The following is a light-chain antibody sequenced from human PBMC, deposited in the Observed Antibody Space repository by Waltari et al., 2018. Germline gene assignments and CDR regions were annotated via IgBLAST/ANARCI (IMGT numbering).Light chain of an antibody. CDR2: GAS. J-gene: IGKJ2*01. CDR1: QSVSSSY. Sequence: EIVLTQSPGTLSLSPGERATLSCRASQSVSSSYVAWYQQKPGQAPRLLISGASSRATGIPDRFSGSGSGTDFTLTISRLEPEDFAVYYCQQYGSSHTFGQGTKLEIK. CDR3: QQYGSSHT. V-gene: IGKV3-20*01.